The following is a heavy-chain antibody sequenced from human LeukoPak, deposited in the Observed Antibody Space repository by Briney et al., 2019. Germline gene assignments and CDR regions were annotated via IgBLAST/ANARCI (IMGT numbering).Heavy chain of an antibody. J-gene: IGHJ4*02. CDR2: IYYSGST. Sequence: SETLSLTCTVSGGSISSYYWSWIRQPPGKGLEWIGYIYYSGSTNYNPSLKSRVTISVDTPKNQFSLKLSSVTAADTAVYYCASQGYDILTGYYGFDYWGQGTLVTVSS. D-gene: IGHD3-9*01. CDR3: ASQGYDILTGYYGFDY. CDR1: GGSISSYY. V-gene: IGHV4-59*01.